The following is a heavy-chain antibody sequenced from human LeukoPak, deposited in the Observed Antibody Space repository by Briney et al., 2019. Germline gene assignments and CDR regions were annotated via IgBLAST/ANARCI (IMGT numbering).Heavy chain of an antibody. CDR1: GFNFDNFA. D-gene: IGHD6-13*01. J-gene: IGHJ4*02. CDR3: ARATLDSSSWDFDY. V-gene: IGHV3-33*08. Sequence: PGGSLRLSRVVSGFNFDNFAMHWVRQAPGKGLEWVAVIWSDGSSKYYADSVKGRFTISRDNPENTLYLQMNSLRAEDTAVYYCARATLDSSSWDFDYWGQGTLVTVSS. CDR2: IWSDGSSK.